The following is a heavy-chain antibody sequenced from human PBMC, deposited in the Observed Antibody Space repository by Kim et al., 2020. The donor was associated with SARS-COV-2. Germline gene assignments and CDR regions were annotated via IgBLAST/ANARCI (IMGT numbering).Heavy chain of an antibody. CDR2: ISSHGVNT. CDR3: ARDDRDYSSSPTYYYHG. D-gene: IGHD6-13*01. V-gene: IGHV3-64*01. J-gene: IGHJ6*01. Sequence: GGSLRLSCAASGFIFSSYAMHWVRQAPGKGLEYVSAISSHGVNTYYANSVKGRFTISRDNSKNTLYLQMGSLRAEDMAVYYCARDDRDYSSSPTYYYHG. CDR1: GFIFSSYA.